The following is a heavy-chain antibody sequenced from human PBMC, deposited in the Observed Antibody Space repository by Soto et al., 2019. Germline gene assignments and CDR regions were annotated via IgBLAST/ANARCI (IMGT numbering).Heavy chain of an antibody. CDR2: IYYSGST. CDR1: GGSISSYY. D-gene: IGHD6-19*01. Sequence: PSETLSLTCTVSGGSISSYYWSWFRQPPGKGLEWIGYIYYSGSTNYNPSLKSRVTISVDTSKNQFSLKLSSVTAADTAVYYCATETEQWLGGFDYWGQGTLVTVSS. CDR3: ATETEQWLGGFDY. J-gene: IGHJ4*02. V-gene: IGHV4-59*01.